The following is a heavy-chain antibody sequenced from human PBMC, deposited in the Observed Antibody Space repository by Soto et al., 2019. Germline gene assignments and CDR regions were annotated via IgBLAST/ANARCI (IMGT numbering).Heavy chain of an antibody. V-gene: IGHV1-3*04. D-gene: IGHD1-26*01. CDR1: GYNFTTYA. Sequence: QVQFVQSGAEVKKPGASVKGSCKASGYNFTTYAIHWVRQAPGQRLEWMGWINTGKGNTKYSQKFLGRVTITWDTSASTDYMDLSSLRSGDTDVYYCPRDPSGGAVDAFDIWGQGTMVTVSS. J-gene: IGHJ3*02. CDR3: PRDPSGGAVDAFDI. CDR2: INTGKGNT.